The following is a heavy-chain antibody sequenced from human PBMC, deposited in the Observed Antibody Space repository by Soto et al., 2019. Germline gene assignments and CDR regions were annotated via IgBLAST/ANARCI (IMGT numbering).Heavy chain of an antibody. V-gene: IGHV1-46*01. D-gene: IGHD3-22*01. Sequence: GASVKVSCKASGYTFTSYYMHWVRQAPGQGLEWMGIINPSGGSTSYAQKFQGRVTMTRDTSTSTVYMELSSLRSEDTAVYYCARDDSSGYYPAGHIDYYYYGMDVWGQGTTVTGSS. J-gene: IGHJ6*02. CDR1: GYTFTSYY. CDR3: ARDDSSGYYPAGHIDYYYYGMDV. CDR2: INPSGGST.